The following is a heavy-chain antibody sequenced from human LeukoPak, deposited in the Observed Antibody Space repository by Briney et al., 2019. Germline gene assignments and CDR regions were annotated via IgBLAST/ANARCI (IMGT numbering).Heavy chain of an antibody. CDR3: ARFGNYDFWSGYIDY. CDR2: IYYSGST. J-gene: IGHJ4*02. CDR1: GGSISSYY. V-gene: IGHV4-59*01. D-gene: IGHD3-3*01. Sequence: PSETLSLTCTVSGGSISSYYWSWIRQPPGKGLEWIGYIYYSGSTNYNPSLKSRVTISVDTSKNQFSLKLSSVTAADTAVYYYARFGNYDFWSGYIDYWGQGTLVTVSS.